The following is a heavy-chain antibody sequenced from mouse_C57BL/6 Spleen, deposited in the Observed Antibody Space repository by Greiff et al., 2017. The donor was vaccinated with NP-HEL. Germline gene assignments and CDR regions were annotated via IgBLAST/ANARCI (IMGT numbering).Heavy chain of an antibody. CDR2: INPNNGGT. CDR3: ARHGYYGSSYFDY. J-gene: IGHJ2*01. D-gene: IGHD1-1*01. Sequence: VQLQQSGPELVKPGASVKISCKASGYTFTDYYMNWVKQSHGKSLEWIGDINPNNGGTSYNQKFKGKATLTVDKSSSTAYMELRSLTSEDSAVYYCARHGYYGSSYFDYWGQGTTLTVSS. V-gene: IGHV1-26*01. CDR1: GYTFTDYY.